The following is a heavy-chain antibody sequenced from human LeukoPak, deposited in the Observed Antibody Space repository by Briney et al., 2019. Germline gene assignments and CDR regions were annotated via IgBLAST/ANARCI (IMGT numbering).Heavy chain of an antibody. V-gene: IGHV1-69*13. Sequence: AASVKVSCKASGGTFSSYAISWVRQAPGQGLEWMGGIIPIFGTANYAQKFQGRVTITADESTSTAYMELSSLRSEDTAVYYCATAWLRFSRQFDPWGQGTLVTVSS. CDR2: IIPIFGTA. J-gene: IGHJ5*02. D-gene: IGHD5-12*01. CDR3: ATAWLRFSRQFDP. CDR1: GGTFSSYA.